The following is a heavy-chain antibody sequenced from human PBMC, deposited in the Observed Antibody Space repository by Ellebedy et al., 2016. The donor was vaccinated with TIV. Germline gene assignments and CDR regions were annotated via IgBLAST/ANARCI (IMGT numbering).Heavy chain of an antibody. CDR1: GYTFSSSK. CDR3: AREPPGGLDV. Sequence: AASVKVSCKASGYTFSSSKMHWVRQAPGQRLEWMGWINPGNGNTKYAQKFQGRVTITRDTSASTAYMEVSSLRSEDTAVYYCAREPPGGLDVWGQGTTVTVSS. CDR2: INPGNGNT. J-gene: IGHJ6*02. V-gene: IGHV1-3*01.